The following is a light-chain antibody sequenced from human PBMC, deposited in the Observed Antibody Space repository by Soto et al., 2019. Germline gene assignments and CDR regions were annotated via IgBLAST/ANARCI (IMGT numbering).Light chain of an antibody. Sequence: QSALTQPASVSGSPGQSITFSCTGTSSDVGGHSYVSWYQQRPGKAPRLMIYEVTKRPSGISNRFSASKSGNTASLTISGLQAEDEADYYCASYTSSRPLVFGTGTKVAVL. CDR1: SSDVGGHSY. J-gene: IGLJ1*01. V-gene: IGLV2-14*01. CDR3: ASYTSSRPLV. CDR2: EVT.